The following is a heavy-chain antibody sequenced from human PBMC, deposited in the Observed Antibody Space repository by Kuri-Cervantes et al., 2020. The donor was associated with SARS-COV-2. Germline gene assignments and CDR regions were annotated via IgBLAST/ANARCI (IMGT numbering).Heavy chain of an antibody. D-gene: IGHD4-23*01. CDR1: GFTVSSNY. Sequence: GGSLRLSCAASGFTVSSNYMSWVRQAPGKGLEWVSVIYSCGSTYYADSVKGRFTISRDNSKNTLYLQMNILKAEDTAVYYCSTFPTVVGYYYNAVDVWGQGTTVTVSS. CDR2: IYSCGST. J-gene: IGHJ6*02. CDR3: STFPTVVGYYYNAVDV. V-gene: IGHV3-53*01.